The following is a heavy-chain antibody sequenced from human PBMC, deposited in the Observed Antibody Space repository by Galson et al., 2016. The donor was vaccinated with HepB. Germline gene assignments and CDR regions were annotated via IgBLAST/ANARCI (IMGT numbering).Heavy chain of an antibody. CDR3: AWDSGRREDV. Sequence: SLRLSCAASGFTISSHWMTWVRQAPGKGLEWVAYIKDDGSQKYYVDSVKGRFTISRDNAKNSLYLQMNTLRAEDTALYYCAWDSGRREDVWGQGTTVTVSS. V-gene: IGHV3-7*04. CDR1: GFTISSHW. J-gene: IGHJ6*02. CDR2: IKDDGSQK.